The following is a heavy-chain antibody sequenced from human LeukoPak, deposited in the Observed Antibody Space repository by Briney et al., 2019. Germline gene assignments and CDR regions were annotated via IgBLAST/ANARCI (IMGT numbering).Heavy chain of an antibody. CDR3: ARSPGLVGANYFDY. D-gene: IGHD1-26*01. CDR1: GFTFSSHG. CDR2: ISFDGNNK. J-gene: IGHJ4*02. Sequence: GGSLRLSCAASGFTFSSHGMNWVRQAPGKGMEWVTVISFDGNNKNYADSVKGRFTISRDSSKNTLYLQLNSLRAEDTAVYYCARSPGLVGANYFDYWGQGTLVTVSS. V-gene: IGHV3-30*03.